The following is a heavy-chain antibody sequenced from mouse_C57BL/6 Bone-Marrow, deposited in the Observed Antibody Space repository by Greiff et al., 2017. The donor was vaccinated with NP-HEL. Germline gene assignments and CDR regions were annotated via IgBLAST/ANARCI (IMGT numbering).Heavy chain of an antibody. J-gene: IGHJ3*01. CDR1: GFTFSSYG. V-gene: IGHV5-6*01. CDR3: ASPYDYDVAWFAY. D-gene: IGHD2-4*01. CDR2: ISSCGSYI. Sequence: EVKLVESGGDLVKPGGSLKLSCAASGFTFSSYGMSWVRQTPDKRLEWVATISSCGSYIYYPDSVKGRFTIFRENAKNTLYLKMSSLKSEDTAMYYCASPYDYDVAWFAYWGQGTLVTVSA.